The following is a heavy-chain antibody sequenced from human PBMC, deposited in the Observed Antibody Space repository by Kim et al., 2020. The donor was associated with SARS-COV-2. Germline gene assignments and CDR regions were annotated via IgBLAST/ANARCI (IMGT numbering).Heavy chain of an antibody. J-gene: IGHJ3*02. CDR1: GFTFSNAW. D-gene: IGHD2-2*01. Sequence: GGSLRLSCAASGFTFSNAWMSWVRQAPGKGLEWVGRIKSKTDGGTTDYAAPVKGRFTISRDDSKNTLYLQMNSLKTEDTAVYYCTTGSGDQLLFPAFDIWGQGTMVTVSS. CDR2: IKSKTDGGTT. CDR3: TTGSGDQLLFPAFDI. V-gene: IGHV3-15*01.